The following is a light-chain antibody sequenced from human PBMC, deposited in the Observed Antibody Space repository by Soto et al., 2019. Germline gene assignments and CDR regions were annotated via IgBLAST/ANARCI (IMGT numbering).Light chain of an antibody. CDR2: EAS. J-gene: IGKJ4*01. CDR1: HDISTY. Sequence: DIQLTQSPSLLSASVGDRVTITCRASHDISTYLAWYQQKPGKAPKLMIYEASTLQSGVPSRFSGSGSGTEFTLTISGLLPEDFATYHCHQYHSLPLTFGGGTKVDIK. V-gene: IGKV1-9*01. CDR3: HQYHSLPLT.